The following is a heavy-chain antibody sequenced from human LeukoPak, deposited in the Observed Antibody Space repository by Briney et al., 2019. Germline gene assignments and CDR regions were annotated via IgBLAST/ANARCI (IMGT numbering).Heavy chain of an antibody. J-gene: IGHJ4*02. CDR3: ARTVVVPAAIFDY. D-gene: IGHD2-2*01. Sequence: SETLSLTCTVSGGSISSSSYSWGWIRQPPGKGLEWIGYIYYSGSTYYNPSLKSRVTISVDTSKNQFSLKLSSVTAADTAVYYCARTVVVPAAIFDYWGQGTLVTVSS. CDR1: GGSISSSSYS. CDR2: IYYSGST. V-gene: IGHV4-31*03.